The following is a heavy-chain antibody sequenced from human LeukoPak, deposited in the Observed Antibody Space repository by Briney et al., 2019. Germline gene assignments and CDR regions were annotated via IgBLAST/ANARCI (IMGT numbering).Heavy chain of an antibody. CDR2: INHSGST. CDR1: GGSFSGYY. D-gene: IGHD6-19*01. J-gene: IGHJ3*02. V-gene: IGHV4-34*01. Sequence: SETLSLTCAVYGGSFSGYYWSRIRQPPGKGLEWIGEINHSGSTNYNPSLKSRVTISVDTSKNQFSLKLSSVTAADTAVYYCARSSGRGAFDIWGQGTMVTVSS. CDR3: ARSSGRGAFDI.